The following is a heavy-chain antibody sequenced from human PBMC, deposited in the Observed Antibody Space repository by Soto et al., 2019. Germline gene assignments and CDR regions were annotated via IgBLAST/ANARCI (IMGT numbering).Heavy chain of an antibody. CDR1: GFTFSSHI. Sequence: QVQLVESGGGVVQPGRSLRLSCAASGFTFSSHIMHWVRQTPGKGLEWLTFISHDGNSKHYADSVMGRFTVSRDNSETTLYLQMDSLRAEDTAVYYCARDDEVGSDCNLCYWGQVSLVTVSS. J-gene: IGHJ4*02. CDR2: ISHDGNSK. D-gene: IGHD2-21*02. CDR3: ARDDEVGSDCNLCY. V-gene: IGHV3-30-3*01.